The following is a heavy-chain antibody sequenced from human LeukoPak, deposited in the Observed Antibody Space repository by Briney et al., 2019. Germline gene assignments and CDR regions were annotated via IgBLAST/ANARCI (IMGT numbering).Heavy chain of an antibody. CDR2: IIPILGIA. Sequence: GASVKVSCKASGGTFSSYAISWVRQALGQGLEWMGRIIPILGIANYAQKFQGRVTITADKSTSTAYMELSSLRSEDTAVYYCARDHEYDGAYGMDVWAKGPRLPSP. CDR3: ARDHEYDGAYGMDV. V-gene: IGHV1-69*04. CDR1: GGTFSSYA. J-gene: IGHJ6*02. D-gene: IGHD1-1*01.